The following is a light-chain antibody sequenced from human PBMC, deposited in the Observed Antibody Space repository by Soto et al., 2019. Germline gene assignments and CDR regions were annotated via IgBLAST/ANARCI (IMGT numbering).Light chain of an antibody. CDR2: DAS. V-gene: IGKV1-5*01. CDR1: QSISTW. J-gene: IGKJ1*01. CDR3: QQYNSYSS. Sequence: DIQMTQSPSTLSASVGDRVIITFRASQSISTWLAWYQEKPGEAPKLLIYDASSLEGGVPSRFSGSGSGTEFTLTISSLQPDDSATYFCQQYNSYSSFGQGTKV.